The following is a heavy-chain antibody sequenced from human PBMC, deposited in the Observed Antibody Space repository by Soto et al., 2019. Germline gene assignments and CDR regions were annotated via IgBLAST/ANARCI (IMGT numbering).Heavy chain of an antibody. CDR3: ARGGYCSGGSCSDYYGMDV. J-gene: IGHJ6*02. Sequence: KPSETLSLTCTVSGGSISSYYWSWIRQPPGKGLEWIGYIYYSGSTNYNPSLKSRVTISVDTSKNQFSLKLSSVTAADTAVYYCARGGYCSGGSCSDYYGMDVWGQGTTVTVSS. CDR2: IYYSGST. CDR1: GGSISSYY. V-gene: IGHV4-59*01. D-gene: IGHD2-15*01.